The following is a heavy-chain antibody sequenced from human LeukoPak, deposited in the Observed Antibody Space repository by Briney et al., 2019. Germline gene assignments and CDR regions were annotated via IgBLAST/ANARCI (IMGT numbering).Heavy chain of an antibody. D-gene: IGHD3-22*01. Sequence: PSETLSLTCTVSGGSISSYYWSWIRQPPGKGLEWIGYIYYSGSTNYNPSLKSRVTISVDTSKNQFSLKLSSVTAADTAVYYCARVLKPLGYYYDSSGYWAFDIWGQGTMVTVSS. J-gene: IGHJ3*02. CDR3: ARVLKPLGYYYDSSGYWAFDI. CDR2: IYYSGST. V-gene: IGHV4-59*12. CDR1: GGSISSYY.